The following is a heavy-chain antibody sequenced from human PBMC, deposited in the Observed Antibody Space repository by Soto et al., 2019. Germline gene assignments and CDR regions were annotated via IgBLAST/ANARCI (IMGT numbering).Heavy chain of an antibody. D-gene: IGHD1-26*01. J-gene: IGHJ4*02. Sequence: KPSETLSLSCAVSGGSISSSVWWTWVRLPPGKGLEWIGEIYPSGITNYSPSLKSRVTMSVDKSKNQFSLKLNSVTAADTTMYYCAREAYKRGATNPFFDYWGQGTLGTVSS. V-gene: IGHV4-4*02. CDR1: GGSISSSVW. CDR2: IYPSGIT. CDR3: AREAYKRGATNPFFDY.